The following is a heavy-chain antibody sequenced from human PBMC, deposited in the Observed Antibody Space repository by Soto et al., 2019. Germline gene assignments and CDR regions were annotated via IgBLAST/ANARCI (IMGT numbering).Heavy chain of an antibody. D-gene: IGHD2-2*01. V-gene: IGHV1-2*04. CDR3: ARGTSSNLYYYYYGMDV. CDR2: INPNSGGT. J-gene: IGHJ6*02. Sequence: ASVKVSCKASGYTFTGYYMQWVRQAPGQGLEGMGWINPNSGGTNYAQKFQGWVTMTRDTSISTAYMELSRLRSDDTAVYYCARGTSSNLYYYYYGMDVWGQGTTVTVSS. CDR1: GYTFTGYY.